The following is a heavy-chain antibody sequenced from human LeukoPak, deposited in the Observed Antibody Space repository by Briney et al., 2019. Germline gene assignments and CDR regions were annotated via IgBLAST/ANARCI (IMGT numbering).Heavy chain of an antibody. D-gene: IGHD3-22*01. Sequence: GGSLRLSCAASGFTFSSYAMSWVRQAPGKGLEWVSAISGSGGSTYYADSVKGRFTISRDNSKNTLYLQMSSLRAEDTAVYYCGGPPLRDSSGYYYFDYGGQGTLVTVSS. CDR3: GGPPLRDSSGYYYFDY. V-gene: IGHV3-23*01. J-gene: IGHJ4*02. CDR2: ISGSGGST. CDR1: GFTFSSYA.